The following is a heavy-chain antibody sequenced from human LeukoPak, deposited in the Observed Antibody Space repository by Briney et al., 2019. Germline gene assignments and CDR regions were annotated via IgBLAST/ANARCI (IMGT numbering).Heavy chain of an antibody. J-gene: IGHJ4*02. V-gene: IGHV1-46*01. Sequence: ASVKVSCKASGYTFTSYYMHWVRQAPGQGLEWMGIINPSGGSTSYAQKFQGRVTMTRDTSTSTVYMELSSLRSEDTAVYYCARDSPYYYDSSGYYGAIRYWGQGTLVTVSS. D-gene: IGHD3-22*01. CDR2: INPSGGST. CDR1: GYTFTSYY. CDR3: ARDSPYYYDSSGYYGAIRY.